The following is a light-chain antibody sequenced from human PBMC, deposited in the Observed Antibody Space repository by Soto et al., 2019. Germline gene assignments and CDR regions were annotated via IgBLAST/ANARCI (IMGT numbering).Light chain of an antibody. CDR3: CSYAGSSTFV. J-gene: IGLJ3*02. CDR1: SSDVGSYNT. V-gene: IGLV2-23*01. Sequence: QSALTQPASVSGSPGQSITISCTGTSSDVGSYNTVSWYQQHPGKAPKLMIYEGSKRPSGVSNRFSGSKSGNTASLTISGLQAEDEADYYCCSYAGSSTFVFGGGTNLTVL. CDR2: EGS.